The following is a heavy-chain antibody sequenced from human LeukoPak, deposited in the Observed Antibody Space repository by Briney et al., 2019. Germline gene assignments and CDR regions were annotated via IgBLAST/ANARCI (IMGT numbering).Heavy chain of an antibody. V-gene: IGHV3-30-3*01. J-gene: IGHJ4*02. CDR3: ARAPVLRFLEWLIS. Sequence: PGGSLRLSCAASGFTFSSYAMHWVRQAPGKELEWVAVISYDGSNKYYADSVKGRFTISRDNSKNTLYLQMNSLRAEDTAVYYCARAPVLRFLEWLISWGQGTLVTVSS. CDR2: ISYDGSNK. CDR1: GFTFSSYA. D-gene: IGHD3-3*01.